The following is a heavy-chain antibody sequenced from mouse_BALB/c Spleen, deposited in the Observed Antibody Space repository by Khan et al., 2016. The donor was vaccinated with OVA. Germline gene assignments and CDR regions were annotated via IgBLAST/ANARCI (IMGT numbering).Heavy chain of an antibody. CDR1: GYTFTSYW. D-gene: IGHD1-1*01. J-gene: IGHJ3*01. V-gene: IGHV1-7*01. Sequence: VQLQQSGAELAKPGASVKMSCKASGYTFTSYWMHWVKQRPGQGLEWIGYINPSTGYTEYHQRFKDKATLTADKSSRTAYMQLSSLTSEESAVYYCANHGSSTAGLTYWGQGTLVTVSA. CDR3: ANHGSSTAGLTY. CDR2: INPSTGYT.